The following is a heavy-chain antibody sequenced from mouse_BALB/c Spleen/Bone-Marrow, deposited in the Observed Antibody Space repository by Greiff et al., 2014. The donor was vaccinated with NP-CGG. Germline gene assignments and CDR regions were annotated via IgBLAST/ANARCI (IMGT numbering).Heavy chain of an antibody. D-gene: IGHD1-1*01. CDR2: IYPGDGDT. V-gene: IGHV1-80*01. Sequence: QVQLQQSGAELVRPGSSVKISCKASGYAFSSYWMNWVKQRPGQGLEWIGQIYPGDGDTNYNGKFKGKATLTADKSSSTACMQLSSLTSEDSAVYFCARRGYYYGSSYVDYWGQGTTLTVSS. CDR3: ARRGYYYGSSYVDY. J-gene: IGHJ2*01. CDR1: GYAFSSYW.